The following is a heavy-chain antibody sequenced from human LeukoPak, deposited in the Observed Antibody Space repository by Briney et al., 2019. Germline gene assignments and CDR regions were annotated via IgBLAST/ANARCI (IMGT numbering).Heavy chain of an antibody. CDR1: GGTFSSYA. CDR3: AKTYCSGGSCHFDY. D-gene: IGHD2-15*01. Sequence: EASVKVSCKASGGTFSSYAISWVRQAPGQGLEWMGGIIPIFGTANYAQKFQGRVTITADESTSTAYMELSSLRSEDTAVYYCAKTYCSGGSCHFDYWGQGTLVTVSS. V-gene: IGHV1-69*01. CDR2: IIPIFGTA. J-gene: IGHJ4*02.